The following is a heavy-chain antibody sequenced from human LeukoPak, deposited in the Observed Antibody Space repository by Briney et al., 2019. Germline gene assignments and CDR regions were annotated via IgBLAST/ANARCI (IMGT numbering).Heavy chain of an antibody. V-gene: IGHV3-64D*09. CDR3: VKGWDYDILKGFDP. CDR1: RFTFSSYA. CDR2: VTNNGGST. J-gene: IGHJ5*02. Sequence: GGSLRLPCSASRFTFSSYAMHWVRQAPGKRLEYVSGVTNNGGSTNYADSVKGRFTISRDNSKSTVYLQMSSLRADDTAVYYCVKGWDYDILKGFDPWGQGTLVTVSS. D-gene: IGHD3-9*01.